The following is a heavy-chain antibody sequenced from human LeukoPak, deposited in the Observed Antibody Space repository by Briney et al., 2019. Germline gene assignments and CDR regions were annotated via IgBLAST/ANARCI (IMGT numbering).Heavy chain of an antibody. V-gene: IGHV4-59*01. Sequence: PSETLSLTCTVSGGSISSYYWSWIRQPPGKGLEWIGYIYYTGSTDYNPSLKSRVAISVDTSKNQFSLKLSSVTAADTAVYYCARGSKAAPGTFDYWGQGTLVTVSA. D-gene: IGHD6-13*01. J-gene: IGHJ4*02. CDR1: GGSISSYY. CDR3: ARGSKAAPGTFDY. CDR2: IYYTGST.